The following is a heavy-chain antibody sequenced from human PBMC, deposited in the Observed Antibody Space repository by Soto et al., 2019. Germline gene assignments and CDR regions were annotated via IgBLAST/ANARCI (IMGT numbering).Heavy chain of an antibody. CDR3: AREPSAVDLATNSYSGMDV. CDR2: ISAYNGNT. CDR1: GYTFTSYG. Sequence: AAVKVSCKACGYTFTSYGISWVRQAPGQGLEWMGWISAYNGNTNYAQKLQGRVTMTTDTSTSTAYMELRSLRSDDTAVYYCAREPSAVDLATNSYSGMDVWGQGTTVPVSS. J-gene: IGHJ6*02. V-gene: IGHV1-18*01. D-gene: IGHD5-12*01.